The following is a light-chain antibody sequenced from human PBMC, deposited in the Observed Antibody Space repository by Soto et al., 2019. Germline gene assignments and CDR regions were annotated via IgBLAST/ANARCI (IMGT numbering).Light chain of an antibody. J-gene: IGKJ2*01. V-gene: IGKV3-20*01. Sequence: ESVLTKSPGTLSLSPGESATLSCRASQSVSSSYLAWYQQKPGQAPRLLIYGASSRATGIPDRFSGSGSGTDFTLTISRLEPEDFAVYYCQQYGSSPYTFGQGTKLEIK. CDR2: GAS. CDR1: QSVSSSY. CDR3: QQYGSSPYT.